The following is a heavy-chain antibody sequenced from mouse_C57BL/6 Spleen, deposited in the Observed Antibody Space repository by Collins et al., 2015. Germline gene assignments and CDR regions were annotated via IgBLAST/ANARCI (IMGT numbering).Heavy chain of an antibody. V-gene: IGHV1-84*01. D-gene: IGHD2-4*01. CDR3: ARQSDYDYTMDY. Sequence: QIQLQQSGPELVKPGASVKISCKASGYTFTDYYINWVKQRPGQGLEWIGWIYPGSGNSGYSEKFKGKATLTVDISSSIAYMQLSSLTSEDSAVYFCARQSDYDYTMDYWGQGTSITDSS. CDR2: IYPGSGNS. J-gene: IGHJ4*01. CDR1: GYTFTDYY.